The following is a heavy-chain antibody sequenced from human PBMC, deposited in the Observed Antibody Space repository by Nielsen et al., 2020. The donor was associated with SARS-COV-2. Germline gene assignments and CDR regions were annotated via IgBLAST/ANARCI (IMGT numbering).Heavy chain of an antibody. CDR1: GFTFSNSA. CDR2: ISGSGDRT. CDR3: AKDFHGSVADFFGN. D-gene: IGHD2-2*03. Sequence: GGSLRLSCTASGFTFSNSAMSWVRQTSGKGLEWVSSISGSGDRTDYADSVKGRVIISRDNPKNTLHLQMNSLRAEDTALYFCAKDFHGSVADFFGNWGQGTLVTVSS. V-gene: IGHV3-23*01. J-gene: IGHJ4*02.